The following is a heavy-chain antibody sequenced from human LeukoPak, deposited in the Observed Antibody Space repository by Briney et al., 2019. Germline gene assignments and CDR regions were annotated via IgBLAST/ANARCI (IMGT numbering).Heavy chain of an antibody. J-gene: IGHJ4*02. Sequence: SVKVSCKASGGTFSSYAISWVRQAPGQGLEWMGRIIPIFGTANYAQKFQGRVTITTDESTSTAYMELSSLRSEDTAVYYCASSNCGGDSYSGYWGQGTLVTVSS. CDR3: ASSNCGGDSYSGY. V-gene: IGHV1-69*05. D-gene: IGHD2-21*02. CDR2: IIPIFGTA. CDR1: GGTFSSYA.